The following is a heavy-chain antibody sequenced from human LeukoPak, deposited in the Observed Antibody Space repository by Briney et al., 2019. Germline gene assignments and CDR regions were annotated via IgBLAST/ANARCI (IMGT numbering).Heavy chain of an antibody. V-gene: IGHV3-20*04. CDR2: INWNGGRT. CDR3: AREYYGSGSYYNVGY. J-gene: IGHJ4*02. Sequence: PGGSLRLSCAASGFTFDDYGMRWVRQAPGKGLEWVSGINWNGGRTGYADSVKGRFTISRDNAKKSLYVQMNSLRAEDTALYYCAREYYGSGSYYNVGYWGQGTLVTVSS. D-gene: IGHD3-10*01. CDR1: GFTFDDYG.